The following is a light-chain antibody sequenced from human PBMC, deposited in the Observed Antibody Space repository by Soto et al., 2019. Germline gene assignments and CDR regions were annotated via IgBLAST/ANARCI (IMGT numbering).Light chain of an antibody. V-gene: IGLV2-14*01. Sequence: QSVLAQPASVSGSPGQSITISCTGTSSDVGAYTSVSWYQHHPGKAPKVIIYEVNKRPSGISNRFSGSKSVNTASLTISGLQRDDEAHYYCSSYTSDNRDYVFGTGTKVTVL. J-gene: IGLJ1*01. CDR1: SSDVGAYTS. CDR2: EVN. CDR3: SSYTSDNRDYV.